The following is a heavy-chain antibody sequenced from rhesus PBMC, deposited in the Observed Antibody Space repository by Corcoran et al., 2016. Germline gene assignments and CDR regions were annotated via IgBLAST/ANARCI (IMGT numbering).Heavy chain of an antibody. V-gene: IGHV4-169*02. CDR2: IDGSGSST. D-gene: IGHD1-44*02. Sequence: QLQLQASVPGLVKPSETLSVTCAVSGGSISRSYWRLIRQAPGKGLEGIGYIDGSGSSTNYNPSRKSRVTLSGETAKNQVCLKVSSVTAADTAVYYCASSGGSSYWYFDIWGPGTPITISS. J-gene: IGHJ2*01. CDR3: ASSGGSSYWYFDI. CDR1: GGSISRSY.